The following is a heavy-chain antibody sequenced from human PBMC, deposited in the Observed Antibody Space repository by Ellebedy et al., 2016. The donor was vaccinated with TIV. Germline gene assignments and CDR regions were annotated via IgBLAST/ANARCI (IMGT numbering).Heavy chain of an antibody. Sequence: GESLKISCAASGFTVSNAWMTWVRQAPGKGLEWVGRITAKRDGETTDYGAPVKGRFTISRDDSKNTVYLQMNSLRTEDTAVYYCTTDPEWGHWGQGTLVTVSS. CDR2: ITAKRDGETT. J-gene: IGHJ4*02. D-gene: IGHD1-14*01. CDR1: GFTVSNAW. CDR3: TTDPEWGH. V-gene: IGHV3-15*01.